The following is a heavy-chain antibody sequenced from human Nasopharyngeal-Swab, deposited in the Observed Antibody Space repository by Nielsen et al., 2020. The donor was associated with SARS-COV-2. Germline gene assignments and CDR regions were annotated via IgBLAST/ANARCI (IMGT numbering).Heavy chain of an antibody. V-gene: IGHV4-34*01. CDR3: ARGIFATIRRFDP. D-gene: IGHD2-15*01. CDR2: INHSGST. Sequence: SETLSLTCVVYDGSFSGYYWSRIRQSPGRGLEWIGEINHSGSTNYNPSLKSRVTISVGTSKNQFSLRLTSVTAADTAVYYCARGIFATIRRFDPWGQGTLVTVSS. J-gene: IGHJ5*02. CDR1: DGSFSGYY.